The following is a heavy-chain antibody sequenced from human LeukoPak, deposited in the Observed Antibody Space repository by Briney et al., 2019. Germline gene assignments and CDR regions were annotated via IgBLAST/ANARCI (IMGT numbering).Heavy chain of an antibody. J-gene: IGHJ3*02. CDR1: GFTVSSNY. CDR3: ARDGFSSGYPYDAFDI. CDR2: IYSGGST. V-gene: IGHV3-53*01. Sequence: GSLRLSCAASGFTVSSNYMSWVRQAPGKGLEWVSVIYSGGSTYNADSVKGRFTISRDNSKNTLYLQMNSLRAEDTAVYYCARDGFSSGYPYDAFDIWGQGTMVTVSS. D-gene: IGHD3-22*01.